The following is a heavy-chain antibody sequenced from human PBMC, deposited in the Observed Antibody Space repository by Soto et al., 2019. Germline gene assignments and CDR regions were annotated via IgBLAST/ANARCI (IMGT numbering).Heavy chain of an antibody. D-gene: IGHD2-2*01. J-gene: IGHJ5*02. CDR1: GYTFTSYY. CDR2: INPSGGST. Sequence: ASEKVSCKASGYTFTSYYMHWVRQAPGQGLEWMGIINPSGGSTSYAQKFQGRVTMTRDTSTSTVYMELSSLRSEDTAVYYCARADCSSTSRYLPRSFDPPGPGPL. V-gene: IGHV1-46*01. CDR3: ARADCSSTSRYLPRSFDP.